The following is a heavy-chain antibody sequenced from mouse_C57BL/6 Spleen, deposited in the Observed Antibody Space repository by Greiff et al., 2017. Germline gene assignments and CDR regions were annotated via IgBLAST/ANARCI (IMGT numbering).Heavy chain of an antibody. J-gene: IGHJ2*01. CDR3: LWHGSSYETYYFDY. CDR1: GFTFPDYS. CDR2: VCPYNGGT. Sequence: VQLQQSGPVLVKPGPSVKISCKASGFTFPDYSMHWVKQSHGKSLEWIGLVCPYNGGTSYNQKFKGKATLTVDTSSSTAYMVPNSLTSEDSAVYYDLWHGSSYETYYFDYWGQGTTLTVSS. D-gene: IGHD1-1*01. V-gene: IGHV1-36*01.